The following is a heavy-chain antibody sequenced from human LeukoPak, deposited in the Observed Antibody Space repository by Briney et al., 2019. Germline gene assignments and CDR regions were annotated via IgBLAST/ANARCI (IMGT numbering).Heavy chain of an antibody. CDR1: GGSISSGDYY. CDR3: VRTYGSGSYYH. V-gene: IGHV4-30-4*08. J-gene: IGHJ5*02. CDR2: IYYSGST. D-gene: IGHD3-10*01. Sequence: PSETLSLTCTVSGGSISSGDYYWSWIRQPPGKGLEWIGYIYYSGSTYYNPSLKSRVTISVDTSKNQFSLKLSSVTAADTAVYYCVRTYGSGSYYHWGQGTLVIVSS.